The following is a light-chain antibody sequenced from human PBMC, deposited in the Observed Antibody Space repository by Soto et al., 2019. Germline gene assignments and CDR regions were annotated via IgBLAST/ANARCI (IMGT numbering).Light chain of an antibody. Sequence: DIQMTQSPSSLSASVGDRVTITCRASQSISNYLNWYQQKPGKAPKLLICAASTLQSGVPSRFSGSGSGTDFTLTSSSLQPEDFATYFCQQSYSSPQTFGQGTKVEIK. J-gene: IGKJ1*01. CDR3: QQSYSSPQT. V-gene: IGKV1-39*01. CDR1: QSISNY. CDR2: AAS.